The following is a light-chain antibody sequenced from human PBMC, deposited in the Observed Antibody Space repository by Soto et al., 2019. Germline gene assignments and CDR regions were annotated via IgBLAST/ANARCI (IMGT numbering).Light chain of an antibody. CDR3: QSYARSLRLAYV. CDR2: GNT. J-gene: IGLJ1*01. CDR1: SSNIGAGSD. Sequence: QSVLTQPPSVSGAPGQKVTISCTGSSSNIGAGSDVHWYQQLPGTAPKLLIYGNTNRPSGVPDRFAGSKSGTSASLAITGLQAEDEADYYCQSYARSLRLAYVFGTGTKLTVL. V-gene: IGLV1-40*01.